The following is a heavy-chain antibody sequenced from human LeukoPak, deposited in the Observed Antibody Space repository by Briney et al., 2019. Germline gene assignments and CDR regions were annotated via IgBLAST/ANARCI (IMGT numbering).Heavy chain of an antibody. CDR3: ARDAFGSGSYNWFDP. Sequence: PSETLSLTCGVYGGSFNNNYWSWIRQPPGKGLEWIGEINHSGSTNYNPSLKSRVTISVDKSKNQFSLKLSSVTAADTAVYYCARDAFGSGSYNWFDPWGQGTLVTVSS. CDR2: INHSGST. D-gene: IGHD1-26*01. J-gene: IGHJ5*02. V-gene: IGHV4-34*01. CDR1: GGSFNNNY.